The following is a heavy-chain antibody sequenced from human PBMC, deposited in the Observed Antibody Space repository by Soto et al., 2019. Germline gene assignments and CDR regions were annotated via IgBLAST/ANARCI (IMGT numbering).Heavy chain of an antibody. Sequence: SETLSLTCTVSGGSISSYYWSWIRQPPGKGLEWIGYIYYSGGTNYNPSLKSRVTISVDTSKNQFSLKLSSVTAADTAVYYCARVHLEWPDYYFDYWGQGTLVTVSS. CDR1: GGSISSYY. J-gene: IGHJ4*02. CDR2: IYYSGGT. CDR3: ARVHLEWPDYYFDY. V-gene: IGHV4-59*01. D-gene: IGHD3-3*01.